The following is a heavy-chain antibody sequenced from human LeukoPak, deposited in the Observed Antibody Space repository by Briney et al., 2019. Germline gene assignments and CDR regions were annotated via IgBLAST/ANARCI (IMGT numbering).Heavy chain of an antibody. D-gene: IGHD2-15*01. CDR1: GFTFSSYA. CDR3: AKDIVVVVATTGGAFDI. CDR2: ISGSGGST. V-gene: IGHV3-23*01. Sequence: GGSLRLSCAASGFTFSSYAMSWVRQAPGKGLEWVSAISGSGGSTYYADSVKGRFTISRDNSKNTLYLQMNSLRAEDTAVYYCAKDIVVVVATTGGAFDIWGQGTMLTVSS. J-gene: IGHJ3*02.